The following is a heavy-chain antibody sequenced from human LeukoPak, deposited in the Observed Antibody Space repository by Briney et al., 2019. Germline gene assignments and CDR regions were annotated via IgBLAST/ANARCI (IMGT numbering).Heavy chain of an antibody. D-gene: IGHD3-9*01. V-gene: IGHV3-9*01. J-gene: IGHJ4*02. CDR1: GFTFDDYA. CDR3: AKDYYYDILTGPLDY. Sequence: QAGGSLRLSCAASGFTFDDYAMHWVRQAPGKGLEWVSGISWSSGSIGYTDSVKGRFTISRDNAKNSLYLQMNSLRAEDTALYYCAKDYYYDILTGPLDYWGQGTLVTVSS. CDR2: ISWSSGSI.